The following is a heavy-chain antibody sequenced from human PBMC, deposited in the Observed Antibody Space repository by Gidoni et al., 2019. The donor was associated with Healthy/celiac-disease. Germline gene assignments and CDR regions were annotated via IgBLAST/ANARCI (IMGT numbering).Heavy chain of an antibody. CDR2: INHSGST. V-gene: IGHV4-34*01. CDR1: GGSFRGYS. CDR3: ARAGRGLRYYYGMDV. Sequence: QVQLQQWGAGLLKPSETLSLTCAVYGGSFRGYSWSWIRQPPGKGLEWIGEINHSGSTNYNPSLKSRVTISVDTSKNQFSLKLSSVTAADTAVYYCARAGRGLRYYYGMDVWGQGTTVTVSS. D-gene: IGHD1-26*01. J-gene: IGHJ6*02.